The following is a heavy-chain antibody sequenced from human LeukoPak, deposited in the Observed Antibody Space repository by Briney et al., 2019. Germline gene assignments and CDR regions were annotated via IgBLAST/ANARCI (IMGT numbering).Heavy chain of an antibody. CDR1: GDSISSDY. Sequence: PSETLSLTCAVSGDSISSDYWSWIRQPPGKGLEWIGYIYYTGSTNYSPSLKSRVTISVDTSKNQFSLKVSSVTAADTAVYYFAGLAAPSTMGARGRSWFESWGQGTLVTVSS. J-gene: IGHJ5*01. CDR2: IYYTGST. D-gene: IGHD1-26*01. CDR3: AGLAAPSTMGARGRSWFES. V-gene: IGHV4-59*01.